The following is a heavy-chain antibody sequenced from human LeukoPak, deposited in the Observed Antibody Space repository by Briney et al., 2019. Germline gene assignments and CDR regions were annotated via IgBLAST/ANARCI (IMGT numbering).Heavy chain of an antibody. CDR3: ARDRRYSYGYYYYMDV. Sequence: ASVKVSCKASGYTFSSYYMHWVRQAPGQGLEWMGIINPSGGSTSYAQKFQGRVTMTRDMSTSTVYMDLSSLRSDDTAVYYCARDRRYSYGYYYYMDVWGKGTTVTISS. D-gene: IGHD5-18*01. CDR1: GYTFSSYY. J-gene: IGHJ6*03. V-gene: IGHV1-46*01. CDR2: INPSGGST.